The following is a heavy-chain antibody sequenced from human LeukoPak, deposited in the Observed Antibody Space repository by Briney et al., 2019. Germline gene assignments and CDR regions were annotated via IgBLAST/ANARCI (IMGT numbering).Heavy chain of an antibody. J-gene: IGHJ4*02. CDR1: GFTFSTYS. V-gene: IGHV3-48*01. CDR3: VGSKAPFFYFDY. D-gene: IGHD2/OR15-2a*01. Sequence: GGSLRLSCAASGFTFSTYSLRWVRQAPGKGLEWLSYISSTGSTIYYAGSVKGRFTISRDNAKNSLYLQMNSLRAEDTAVYYCVGSKAPFFYFDYWGQGILVTVSS. CDR2: ISSTGSTI.